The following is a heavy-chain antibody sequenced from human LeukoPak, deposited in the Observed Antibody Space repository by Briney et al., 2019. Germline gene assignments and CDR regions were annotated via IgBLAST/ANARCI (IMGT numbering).Heavy chain of an antibody. CDR3: ASDRGSGDAFDI. Sequence: PSETLSLTCSIDGGSLSNDYWTWIRQPPGKGLEWIGYIYYSGSTNYNPSLKSRVTISVDTSKNQFSLKLSSVTAADTAVYYCASDRGSGDAFDIWGQGTMVTVSS. CDR2: IYYSGST. CDR1: GGSLSNDY. V-gene: IGHV4-59*01. J-gene: IGHJ3*02. D-gene: IGHD2-15*01.